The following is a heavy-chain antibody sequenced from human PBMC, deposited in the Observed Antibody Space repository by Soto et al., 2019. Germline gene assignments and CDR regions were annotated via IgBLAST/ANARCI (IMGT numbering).Heavy chain of an antibody. J-gene: IGHJ4*02. CDR1: GFTFDDYA. Sequence: EVQLVESGGGLVQPGRSLRLSCAASGFTFDDYAMHWVRQAPGKGLEWVSGISWNSGTIGYADSVKGRFTISRDNAKNSLYLQMNSLRAEDTALYYCAKDRTGSAYYFDYWGQRTLVTVSS. V-gene: IGHV3-9*01. D-gene: IGHD3-16*01. CDR2: ISWNSGTI. CDR3: AKDRTGSAYYFDY.